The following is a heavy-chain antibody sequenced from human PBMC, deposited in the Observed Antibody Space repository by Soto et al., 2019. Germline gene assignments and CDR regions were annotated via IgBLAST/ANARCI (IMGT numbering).Heavy chain of an antibody. CDR2: ISYDGSNK. Sequence: GGSLRLSCAASGFTFSSYAMHWVRQAPGKGLEWVAVISYDGSNKYYADSVKGRFTISRDNSKNTLYLQMNSLRAEDTAVYYCARDLVTFTMVRGVIGGVNAFDIWGQGTMVTV. J-gene: IGHJ3*02. D-gene: IGHD3-10*01. CDR1: GFTFSSYA. V-gene: IGHV3-30-3*01. CDR3: ARDLVTFTMVRGVIGGVNAFDI.